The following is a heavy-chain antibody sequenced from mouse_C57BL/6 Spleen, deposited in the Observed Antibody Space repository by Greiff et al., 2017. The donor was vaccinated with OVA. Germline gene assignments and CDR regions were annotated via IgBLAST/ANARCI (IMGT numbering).Heavy chain of an antibody. CDR1: GFTFSDYY. V-gene: IGHV5-12*01. CDR3: ASRYGNYDYAMDY. CDR2: ISNGGGST. Sequence: DVKLVESGGGLVQPGGSLKLSCAASGFTFSDYYMYWVRQTPEKRLEWVAYISNGGGSTYYPDTVKGRFTISRDNAKNTLYLQMSRLKSEDTAMYYCASRYGNYDYAMDYWGQGTSVTVSS. D-gene: IGHD2-10*02. J-gene: IGHJ4*01.